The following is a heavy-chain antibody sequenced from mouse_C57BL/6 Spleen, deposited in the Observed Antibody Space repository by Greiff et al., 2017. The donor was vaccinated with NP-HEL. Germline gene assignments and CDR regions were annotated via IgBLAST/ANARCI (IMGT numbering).Heavy chain of an antibody. CDR2: IYPGDGDT. CDR1: GYAFSSSW. V-gene: IGHV1-82*01. Sequence: QVQLQQSGPELVKPGASVKISCKASGYAFSSSWMNWVKQRPGKGLEWIGRIYPGDGDTNYNGKFKGKATLTADKSSSTAYMQLSSLTSEDSAVYFCARRSDWDDAMDYWGQGTSGTVSS. D-gene: IGHD4-1*01. J-gene: IGHJ4*01. CDR3: ARRSDWDDAMDY.